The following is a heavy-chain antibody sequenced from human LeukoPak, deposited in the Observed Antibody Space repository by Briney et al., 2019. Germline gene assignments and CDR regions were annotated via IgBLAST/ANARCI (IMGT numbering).Heavy chain of an antibody. V-gene: IGHV4-59*01. CDR1: GGSISNYY. CDR2: MYYSGST. J-gene: IGHJ5*02. D-gene: IGHD6-13*01. Sequence: SETLSLTCTVSGGSISNYYWSWIRQPPGKGLEWIGYMYYSGSTNYSPSLKSRVTMSADMSKNQFSLKLTSVTAVDTAVYYCARVVAAVMNWFDPWGQGTLVTVSS. CDR3: ARVVAAVMNWFDP.